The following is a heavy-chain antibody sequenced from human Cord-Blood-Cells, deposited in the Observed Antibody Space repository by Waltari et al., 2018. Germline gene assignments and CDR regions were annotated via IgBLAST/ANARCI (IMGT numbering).Heavy chain of an antibody. V-gene: IGHV4-39*02. Sequence: QLQLQESGPGLVKPSETLSLTCTVSGGSISSISYYWGLIRQPPGKGLEWIGSIYYSGSTYYNPSLKSRVTISVDTSKNQFSLKLSSVTAADTAVYYCARDGGNSDVGYYFDYWGQGTLVTVSS. J-gene: IGHJ4*02. D-gene: IGHD2-21*02. CDR1: GGSISSISYY. CDR2: IYYSGST. CDR3: ARDGGNSDVGYYFDY.